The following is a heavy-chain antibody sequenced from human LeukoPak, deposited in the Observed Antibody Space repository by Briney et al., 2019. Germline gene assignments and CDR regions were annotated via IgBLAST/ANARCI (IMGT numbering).Heavy chain of an antibody. CDR2: ISSNSDNT. D-gene: IGHD7-27*01. CDR3: ARDWGSIKVIADY. Sequence: SVKLSCKATGYTFTSYGISWVRQAPGQGPEWMGWISSNSDNTNSAQKFQGRVTMTTDTSTSTAYMELRSLRSDDTALYFCARDWGSIKVIADYWGQGTLDRVSS. CDR1: GYTFTSYG. V-gene: IGHV1-18*01. J-gene: IGHJ4*02.